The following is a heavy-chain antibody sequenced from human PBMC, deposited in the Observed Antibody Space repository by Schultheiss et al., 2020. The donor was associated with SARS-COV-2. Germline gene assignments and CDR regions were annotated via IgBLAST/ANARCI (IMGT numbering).Heavy chain of an antibody. Sequence: GESLKISCAASGFTFSSYAMHWVRQAPGKGLEWVAVISYDGSNKYYADSVKGRFTISRDNSKNTLYLQMNSLRAEDTAVYYCAKMSIAAAGTDYYYGMDVWGQGTTVTVSS. D-gene: IGHD6-13*01. CDR1: GFTFSSYA. J-gene: IGHJ6*02. V-gene: IGHV3-30*01. CDR2: ISYDGSNK. CDR3: AKMSIAAAGTDYYYGMDV.